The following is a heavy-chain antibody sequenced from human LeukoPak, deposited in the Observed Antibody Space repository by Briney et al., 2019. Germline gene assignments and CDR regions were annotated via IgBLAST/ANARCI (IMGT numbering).Heavy chain of an antibody. CDR3: AKEIYGASKGGRFTH. V-gene: IGHV3-23*01. D-gene: IGHD4-17*01. CDR1: GFTFSSYA. CDR2: ISVSGGST. Sequence: GGSLRLSCAASGFTFSSYAMSWVRQAPGKGLEWVSAISVSGGSTYYADSVKGRFTISRDNSKNTLYLQMNSLRAEETAVYYCAKEIYGASKGGRFTHWGQGTLVIVYS. J-gene: IGHJ1*01.